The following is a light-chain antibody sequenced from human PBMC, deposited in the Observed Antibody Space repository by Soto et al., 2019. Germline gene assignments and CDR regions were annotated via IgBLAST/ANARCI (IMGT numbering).Light chain of an antibody. J-gene: IGKJ1*01. Sequence: EIVLTQSPGTLSLSPGERATLSCRASQSVSSNYLAWYQQKPGQAPRRLIYGASSRATGIPDRFSGSGSGTDFTLTISRLEPEDFAVYYCQQYDSSPWTFGQGTKVEIK. CDR1: QSVSSNY. V-gene: IGKV3-20*01. CDR3: QQYDSSPWT. CDR2: GAS.